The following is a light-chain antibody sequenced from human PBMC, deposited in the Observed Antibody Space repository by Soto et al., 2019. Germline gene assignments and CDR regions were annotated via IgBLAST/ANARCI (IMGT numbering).Light chain of an antibody. CDR3: QQSYSTLIT. V-gene: IGKV1-39*01. CDR2: AAS. CDR1: QSISSY. Sequence: DIQMTQSPSSLSVSVGDRITITCLASQSISSYLNLYQQKPGKDTKLLIYAASSLQSGVTSRFSGSGSGTDFTITISSLQPEDFATYYCQQSYSTLITFGQGTRLEI. J-gene: IGKJ5*01.